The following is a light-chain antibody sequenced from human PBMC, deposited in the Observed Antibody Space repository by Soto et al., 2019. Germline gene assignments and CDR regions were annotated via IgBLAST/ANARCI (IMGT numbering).Light chain of an antibody. CDR1: SSDFGSYNL. Sequence: QSALTQPASVSGSPGQSITISCTGTSSDFGSYNLVSWYQQHPCKAPHLMIYEGSQRTSGVSNGFTGSKYGNTASLTISGLQAEYEAEYYCCSYASSSTDVVFGGSTKL. CDR2: EGS. V-gene: IGLV2-23*01. CDR3: CSYASSSTDVV. J-gene: IGLJ2*01.